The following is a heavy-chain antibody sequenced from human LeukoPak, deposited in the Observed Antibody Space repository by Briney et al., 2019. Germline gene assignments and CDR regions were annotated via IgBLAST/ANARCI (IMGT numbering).Heavy chain of an antibody. CDR1: GFTFRSYA. Sequence: GGSLRLSCAASGFTFRSYAMSWVRQAPGKGLEWVSAISGSGGSTYYADSVKGRFTISGDNSKNTLYLQMNSLRAEDTAVYYCAKDPAAGYFDYWGQGTLVTVSS. CDR2: ISGSGGST. J-gene: IGHJ4*02. CDR3: AKDPAAGYFDY. D-gene: IGHD6-13*01. V-gene: IGHV3-23*01.